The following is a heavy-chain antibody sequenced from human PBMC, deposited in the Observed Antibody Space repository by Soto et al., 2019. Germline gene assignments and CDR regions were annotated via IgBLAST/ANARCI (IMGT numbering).Heavy chain of an antibody. CDR3: ARDQAAAAVQIPFDY. CDR1: GFTFSSYA. J-gene: IGHJ4*02. V-gene: IGHV3-30-3*01. D-gene: IGHD6-13*01. CDR2: ISYDGSNK. Sequence: QVQLVESGGGVVQPGRSLRLSCAASGFTFSSYAMHWVRQAPGKGLEWVAVISYDGSNKYYADSVKGRFTISRDNSKNTLYLQMNSPRAEDTAVYYCARDQAAAAVQIPFDYWGQGTLVTVSS.